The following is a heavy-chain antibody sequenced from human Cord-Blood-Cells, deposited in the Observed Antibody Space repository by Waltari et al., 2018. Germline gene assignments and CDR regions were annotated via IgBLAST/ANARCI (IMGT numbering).Heavy chain of an antibody. CDR1: GGSFSGYY. V-gene: IGHV4-34*01. Sequence: QVQLQQWGAGLLKPSETLSLTCAVYGGSFSGYYWSWIRQPPGKGLEWSGKINHSGSTNYNPSLKRRVTISVDTAKNQFSLKRSSWTAADTAVYYCARGRDNRIAAAVSNAFDIWGQGTMVTVSS. D-gene: IGHD6-13*01. J-gene: IGHJ3*02. CDR3: ARGRDNRIAAAVSNAFDI. CDR2: INHSGST.